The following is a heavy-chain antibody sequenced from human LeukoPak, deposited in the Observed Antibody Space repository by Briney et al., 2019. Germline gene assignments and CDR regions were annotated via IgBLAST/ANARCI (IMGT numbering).Heavy chain of an antibody. V-gene: IGHV1-2*02. J-gene: IGHJ4*02. CDR3: EWEDIGSCWYF. D-gene: IGHD6-19*01. CDR1: GYTFTGNY. CDR2: INPNNGGT. Sequence: GASVKVSCKASGYTFTGNYMHWVRQPPGQGLERKGWINPNNGGTNNDQKFQGRVTMTRDTSISKAYMELSRLRSDAAAVYYYEWEDIGSCWYFGGQGTLVTVS.